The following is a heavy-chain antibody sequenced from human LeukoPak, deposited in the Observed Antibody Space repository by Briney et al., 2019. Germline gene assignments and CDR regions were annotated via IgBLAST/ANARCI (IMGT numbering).Heavy chain of an antibody. J-gene: IGHJ3*02. V-gene: IGHV3-21*01. CDR2: ISSSSSYI. Sequence: GGSLRLSCAASGFTFSSYSMNWVCQAPGKGLEWVSSISSSSSYIYYAGSVKGRFTISRDNAKNSLYLQMNSLRAEDTAVYYCARDLSLIIRAFDIWGQGTMVTVSS. CDR1: GFTFSSYS. D-gene: IGHD3-16*01. CDR3: ARDLSLIIRAFDI.